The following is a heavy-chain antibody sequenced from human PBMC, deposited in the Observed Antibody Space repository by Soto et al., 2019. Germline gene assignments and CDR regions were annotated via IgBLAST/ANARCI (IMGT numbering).Heavy chain of an antibody. Sequence: ASVKVSCKASGYTFTSYSMHWVRQAPGQRLEWMGWINAGNGNTKYSQKFQGRVTITRDTSASAAYMELSSLRSEDTAVYYCAREEAYCSGGSCYGGNLFDSWGRGTLVTVSS. CDR1: GYTFTSYS. D-gene: IGHD2-15*01. CDR3: AREEAYCSGGSCYGGNLFDS. J-gene: IGHJ5*01. V-gene: IGHV1-3*01. CDR2: INAGNGNT.